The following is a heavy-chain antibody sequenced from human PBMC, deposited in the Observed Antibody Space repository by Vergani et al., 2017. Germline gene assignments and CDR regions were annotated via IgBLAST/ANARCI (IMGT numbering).Heavy chain of an antibody. J-gene: IGHJ6*02. CDR2: VDTEDGET. Sequence: VQLVQSGAAVKKPGATMKISCKVSGYTFTDHYMHWVKQAPGKGLEWMGLVDTEDGETIYAEKCKGRVTIAAATSTDTAHLELSSLRSEDTAVYYCATPQTVTTGGMEVWGQGTTVIVSS. CDR1: GYTFTDHY. D-gene: IGHD4-17*01. CDR3: ATPQTVTTGGMEV. V-gene: IGHV1-69-2*01.